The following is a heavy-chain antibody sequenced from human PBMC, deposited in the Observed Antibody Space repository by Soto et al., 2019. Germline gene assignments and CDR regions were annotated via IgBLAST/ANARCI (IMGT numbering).Heavy chain of an antibody. J-gene: IGHJ6*02. Sequence: QVQLQESGPGLVKPSQTLSLTCTVSGGSISSGGYYWSWIRQHPGKGLEWIGYIYYSGSTYYNPSLKSRVTISVDTSKNQFSLKLSSVTAADTAVYYCARDVVEYSSSFYGMDVWGQGTTVTVSS. CDR2: IYYSGST. CDR3: ARDVVEYSSSFYGMDV. D-gene: IGHD6-6*01. V-gene: IGHV4-31*03. CDR1: GGSISSGGYY.